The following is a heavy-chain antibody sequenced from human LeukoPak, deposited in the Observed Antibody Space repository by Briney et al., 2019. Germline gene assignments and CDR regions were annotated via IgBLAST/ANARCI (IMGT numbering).Heavy chain of an antibody. J-gene: IGHJ4*02. D-gene: IGHD4/OR15-4a*01. V-gene: IGHV4-39*07. CDR2: IYYGGGT. CDR1: GDSISSGFYY. Sequence: PSETLSLTCTVSGDSISSGFYYWGWIRQPPGKGLEWIGSIYYGGGTHYNPSLKSRATIFLDTSMNQFSLRLTSVTAADTALCFCARESFEEPGTMDHWGQGTLVSVSS. CDR3: ARESFEEPGTMDH.